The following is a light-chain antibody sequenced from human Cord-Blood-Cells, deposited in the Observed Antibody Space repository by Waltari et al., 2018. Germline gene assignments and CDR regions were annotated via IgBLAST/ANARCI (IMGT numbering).Light chain of an antibody. J-gene: IGLJ2*01. CDR1: SSDVGGYNY. CDR2: VFS. Sequence: QSALTQPASVSGSPGQSITIPCTGTSSDVGGYNYVPWYQQHPCKAPKLLIYVFSKRPSGLSTRSPDSKSGNTASLTISGLQAEDEADYYCSSYTRSSTLVFGGGTKLTVL. CDR3: SSYTRSSTLV. V-gene: IGLV2-14*03.